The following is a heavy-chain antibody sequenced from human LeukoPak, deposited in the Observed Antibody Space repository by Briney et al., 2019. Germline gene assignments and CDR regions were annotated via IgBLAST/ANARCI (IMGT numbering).Heavy chain of an antibody. CDR3: ARDRYYDSSGYYY. D-gene: IGHD3-22*01. Sequence: SVKVSCKASGGTFSSYAISWVRQAPGQGLEWMGRIIPIFGTANYAQKFQGRVTITTDESTSTAYMELSSLRSEDTAVYYCARDRYYDSSGYYYWGQGTLVTDSS. J-gene: IGHJ4*02. CDR1: GGTFSSYA. CDR2: IIPIFGTA. V-gene: IGHV1-69*05.